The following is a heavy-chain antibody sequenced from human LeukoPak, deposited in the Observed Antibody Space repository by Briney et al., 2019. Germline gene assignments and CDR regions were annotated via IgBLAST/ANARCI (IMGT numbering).Heavy chain of an antibody. V-gene: IGHV4-39*07. CDR2: IYYSGST. D-gene: IGHD1-20*01. CDR1: GGSISSYY. J-gene: IGHJ3*02. Sequence: PSETLSLTCTVSGGSISSYYWSWIRQPPGKGLEWIGSIYYSGSTYYNPSLKSRVTISVDTSKNQFSLKLSSVTAADTAVYYCASMHPNWNDPAFDIWGQGTMVTVSS. CDR3: ASMHPNWNDPAFDI.